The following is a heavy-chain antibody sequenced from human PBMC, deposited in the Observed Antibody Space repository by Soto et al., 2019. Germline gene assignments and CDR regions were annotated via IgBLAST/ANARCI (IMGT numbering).Heavy chain of an antibody. J-gene: IGHJ6*02. CDR1: GYDYVTYA. CDR3: ARRVQVWLPDYYGMDV. D-gene: IGHD5-18*01. Sequence: QAQLVQSGAEVKKPGASVNVSCKASGYDYVTYAISWVRQRPGQGLEWMGWISTLNGDTNYEQNFLGRVTMTTDTSTRIVHLELRSLGSDDTAVYYCARRVQVWLPDYYGMDVWGQGTTVTVSS. V-gene: IGHV1-18*01. CDR2: ISTLNGDT.